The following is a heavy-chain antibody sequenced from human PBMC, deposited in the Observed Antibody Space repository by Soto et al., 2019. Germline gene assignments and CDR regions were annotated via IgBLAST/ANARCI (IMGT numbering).Heavy chain of an antibody. Sequence: PSETLSLTCTVSGGSISNYYWSWIRQPPGKGLEWIGYIYYIGNTNYNPSLKSRVTISADTSKNQLSLKVSSVTAADTAVYYCAGRDGSNQDHHAFDYWGQGTLVTSPQ. CDR1: GGSISNYY. J-gene: IGHJ4*02. V-gene: IGHV4-59*01. CDR3: AGRDGSNQDHHAFDY. CDR2: IYYIGNT. D-gene: IGHD1-26*01.